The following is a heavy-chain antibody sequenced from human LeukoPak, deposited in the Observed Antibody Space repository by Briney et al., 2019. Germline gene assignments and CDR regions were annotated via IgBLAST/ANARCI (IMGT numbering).Heavy chain of an antibody. J-gene: IGHJ5*01. D-gene: IGHD5-12*01. CDR3: VRHDGRGGATMGAFDS. Sequence: KPSETLSLTCAVYGGSFSGYYWSWIRQPPGKGLEWIGEINHSGSTNYNPSLKSRVTISVDTSKNQFSLKLSSVTAADTAVYYCVRHDGRGGATMGAFDSWGQGSLVTVSS. V-gene: IGHV4-34*01. CDR2: INHSGST. CDR1: GGSFSGYY.